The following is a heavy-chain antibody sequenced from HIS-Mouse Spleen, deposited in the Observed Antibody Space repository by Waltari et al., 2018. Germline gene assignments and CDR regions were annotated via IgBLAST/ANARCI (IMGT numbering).Heavy chain of an antibody. CDR1: GGSFSGYY. Sequence: QVQLQQWGAGLLKPSETLSLTCAVYGGSFSGYYGSWIRQPPGKGLEWIGEINHSGSTNYNPSLKSRVTISVDTSKNQFSLKLSSVTAADTAVYYCARALIAAFDYWGQGTLVTVSS. J-gene: IGHJ4*02. CDR2: INHSGST. V-gene: IGHV4-34*01. D-gene: IGHD6-13*01. CDR3: ARALIAAFDY.